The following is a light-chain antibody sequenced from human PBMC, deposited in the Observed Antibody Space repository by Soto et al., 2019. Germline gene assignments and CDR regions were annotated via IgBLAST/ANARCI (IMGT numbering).Light chain of an antibody. Sequence: QSVLTQPRSVSGSPGQSVTISCTGTSSDVGGYNYVSWYQEHPGKAPKLLIYDVTYRPSGVPDRFSGSKSGDTASLTISGLQAEDEADYYCCSYAGNYYSVFGGGTKVTVL. CDR1: SSDVGGYNY. CDR3: CSYAGNYYSV. J-gene: IGLJ3*02. V-gene: IGLV2-11*01. CDR2: DVT.